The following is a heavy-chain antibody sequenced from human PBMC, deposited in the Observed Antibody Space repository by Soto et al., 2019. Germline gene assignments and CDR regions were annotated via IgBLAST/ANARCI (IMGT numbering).Heavy chain of an antibody. D-gene: IGHD3-3*01. CDR1: GFTFSSYA. Sequence: QVQLVESGGGVVQPGRSLRLSCAASGFTFSSYAMHWVRQAPGKGLEWVAVISYDGSNKYYADSVKGRFTISSDNSKNTLYLQMNSLRAEDTAVYYCARGHIRPSDFAPRVIDYWGQGTLVTVSS. J-gene: IGHJ4*02. V-gene: IGHV3-30-3*01. CDR3: ARGHIRPSDFAPRVIDY. CDR2: ISYDGSNK.